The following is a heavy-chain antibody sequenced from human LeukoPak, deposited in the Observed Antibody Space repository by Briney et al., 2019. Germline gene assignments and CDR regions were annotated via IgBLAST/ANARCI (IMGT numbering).Heavy chain of an antibody. J-gene: IGHJ3*02. CDR3: ARDRGGSAGHGFDAFDI. V-gene: IGHV3-7*01. Sequence: GGSLRLSCAASGFTFSNYWMNWVRQAPGKGLKWVANIKQDGGEKSYVDSVKGRFTISRDNAKNSLHLQMNSLRAEDTAVYYCARDRGGSAGHGFDAFDIWGQGTMVTVSS. CDR1: GFTFSNYW. D-gene: IGHD3-10*01. CDR2: IKQDGGEK.